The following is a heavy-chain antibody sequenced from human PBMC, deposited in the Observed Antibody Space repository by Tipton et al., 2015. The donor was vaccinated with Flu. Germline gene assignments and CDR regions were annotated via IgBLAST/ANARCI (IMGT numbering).Heavy chain of an antibody. CDR1: GEALSDFY. D-gene: IGHD4-11*01. J-gene: IGHJ5*02. CDR2: VSRTGST. CDR3: ARRDYSNYVSDPKSWFDP. Sequence: GEALSDFYWSWIRQPPGKGLEWIGTVSRTGSTIYNPSLKSRVTISIDTSKNQFSLNLNSVTAADMAVYYCARRDYSNYVSDPKSWFDPWGQGTLVAVSS. V-gene: IGHV4-59*08.